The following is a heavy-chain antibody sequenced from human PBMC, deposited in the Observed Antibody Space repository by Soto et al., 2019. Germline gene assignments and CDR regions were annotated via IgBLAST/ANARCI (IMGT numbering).Heavy chain of an antibody. V-gene: IGHV4-59*01. CDR2: IYYSGST. Sequence: LSLTCTVSGGSISSYYWSWIRQPPGKGLEWIGYIYYSGSTNYNPSLKSRVTISVDTSKNQFSLKLSSVTAADTAVYYCARVQARESGSHSLSIRNPAKYYFDYWGQGTLVTVSS. CDR3: ARVQARESGSHSLSIRNPAKYYFDY. D-gene: IGHD1-26*01. CDR1: GGSISSYY. J-gene: IGHJ4*02.